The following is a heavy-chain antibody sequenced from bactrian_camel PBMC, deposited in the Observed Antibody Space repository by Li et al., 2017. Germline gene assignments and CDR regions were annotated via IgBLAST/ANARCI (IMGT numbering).Heavy chain of an antibody. CDR3: AATWQYGGNLRPQVFDY. J-gene: IGHJ4*01. CDR2: IDSDAST. V-gene: IGHV3S53*01. D-gene: IGHD6*01. Sequence: QLVESGGGSVQAGGSLRLSCVFSVERWRTYCMGWFRQEPGQERVAVASIDSDASTGYADSVKGRFTISRNNANNTVHLRMNNLQPEDTAMYLCAATWQYGGNLRPQVFDYWRQGTQVTVS. CDR1: VERWRTYC.